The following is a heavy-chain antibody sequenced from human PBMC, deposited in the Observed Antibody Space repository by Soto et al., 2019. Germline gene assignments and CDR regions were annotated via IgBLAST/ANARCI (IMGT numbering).Heavy chain of an antibody. CDR1: GGSISSSNYY. Sequence: QLQLQESGPGLLKPSETLSLTCTVSGGSISSSNYYWGWIRQPPGKGLEWIGSIYYSGSTYYNPSVKSRVTISVDTYTTQFALKLSSGTAEDTAVYYCACPGSSNFDHWGQGTLVTVST. CDR2: IYYSGST. D-gene: IGHD3-10*01. CDR3: ACPGSSNFDH. J-gene: IGHJ4*02. V-gene: IGHV4-39*01.